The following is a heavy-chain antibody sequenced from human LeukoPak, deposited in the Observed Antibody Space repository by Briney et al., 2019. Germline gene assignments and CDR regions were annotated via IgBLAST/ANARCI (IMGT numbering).Heavy chain of an antibody. CDR2: IYYSGST. CDR1: GGSISSYY. V-gene: IGHV4-59*01. D-gene: IGHD3-3*01. J-gene: IGHJ4*02. CDR3: ARVRGGYYTRIRYFDC. Sequence: SETLSLTCTVSGGSISSYYWSWIRQPPGKGLEWIGYIYYSGSTNYNPSLKSRVTISVDTSKNQFSLKLSSVTAADTAVYYCARVRGGYYTRIRYFDCWGQGTLVTVSS.